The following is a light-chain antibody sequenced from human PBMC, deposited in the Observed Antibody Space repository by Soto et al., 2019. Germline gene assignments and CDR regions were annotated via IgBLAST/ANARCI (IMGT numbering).Light chain of an antibody. CDR1: QRVSSSY. CDR3: QQYASAPLA. CDR2: AAS. V-gene: IGKV3-20*01. Sequence: EIVLTQTPGTLPLSPGERATLSCSASQRVSSSYLASHQQKPGHAPRLPMFAASSRATGIPDSFSGSGSGTDFSHAISRLDPEDLAVDYCQQYASAPLAFAGGTRVDVK. J-gene: IGKJ4*01.